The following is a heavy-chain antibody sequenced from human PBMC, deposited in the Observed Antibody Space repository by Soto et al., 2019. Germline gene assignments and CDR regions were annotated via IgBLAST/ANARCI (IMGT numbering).Heavy chain of an antibody. CDR2: IYNSGTT. Sequence: SETLSLTCTVSGDSVNSGTYYWSWIRQPPGKGLEWIGYIYNSGTTKYNPSLKSRVTISVDTSKNQFSLNLSSVTAADTAVYFWETEKNTMIVPENYWGQGTLVTVSS. CDR1: GDSVNSGTYY. V-gene: IGHV4-61*01. CDR3: ETEKNTMIVPENY. J-gene: IGHJ4*02. D-gene: IGHD3-22*01.